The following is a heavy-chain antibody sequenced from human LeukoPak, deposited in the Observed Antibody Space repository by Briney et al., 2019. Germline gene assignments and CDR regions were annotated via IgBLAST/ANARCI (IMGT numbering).Heavy chain of an antibody. V-gene: IGHV3-7*05. CDR2: INQAGSEK. D-gene: IGHD4-11*01. CDR3: ARSITTKTNRFDP. Sequence: GGSLRLSCAGSGFTFSTFWMSWVRQAPGTGLEWVANINQAGSEKYYVDSVKGRFTISRDNAKNSLYLQMNSLRPEDTAVYYCARSITTKTNRFDPWGEGSQVTVSS. CDR1: GFTFSTFW. J-gene: IGHJ5*02.